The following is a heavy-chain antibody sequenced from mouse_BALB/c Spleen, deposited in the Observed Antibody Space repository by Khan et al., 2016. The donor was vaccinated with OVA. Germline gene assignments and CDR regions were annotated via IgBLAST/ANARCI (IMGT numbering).Heavy chain of an antibody. Sequence: QIQLVQSGPELKKPGETVKISCKASGYTLTNFGMNWVKQAPGKGLKWMGWINTYTGEPTYADDFKGRFAFSLETSVSTAYLQINNLKNEDTATDFCARGGYGRSPWDAMDYWGQGTSVTVSS. J-gene: IGHJ4*01. CDR1: GYTLTNFG. V-gene: IGHV9-3-1*01. CDR2: INTYTGEP. CDR3: ARGGYGRSPWDAMDY. D-gene: IGHD1-1*01.